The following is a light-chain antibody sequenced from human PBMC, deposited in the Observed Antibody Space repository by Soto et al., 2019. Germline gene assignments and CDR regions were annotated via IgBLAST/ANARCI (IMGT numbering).Light chain of an antibody. V-gene: IGKV3-20*01. CDR3: QQYTKWPR. J-gene: IGKJ3*01. CDR1: QRISSSY. CDR2: GAS. Sequence: EIVLTQSPGTLSLSPGERATLSCRASQRISSSYLAWYQQKPGQAPRLLIQGASSRATGIPDRFSGTGSGTEFTLTISSLQSDDFALYYCQQYTKWPRFGPVTKVD.